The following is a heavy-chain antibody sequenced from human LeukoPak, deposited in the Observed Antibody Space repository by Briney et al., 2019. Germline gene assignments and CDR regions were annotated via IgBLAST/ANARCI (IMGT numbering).Heavy chain of an antibody. CDR2: INHSGST. D-gene: IGHD5-18*01. Sequence: SETLSLTCAVYGGSFSGYYWSWMRQPPRKGLEWIGEINHSGSTNYNPSLKSRVTISVDTSKNQFSLKLSSVTAADTAVYYCARGLRTDTAMVKWAVHNWFDPWGQGTLVTVSS. CDR1: GGSFSGYY. CDR3: ARGLRTDTAMVKWAVHNWFDP. V-gene: IGHV4-34*01. J-gene: IGHJ5*02.